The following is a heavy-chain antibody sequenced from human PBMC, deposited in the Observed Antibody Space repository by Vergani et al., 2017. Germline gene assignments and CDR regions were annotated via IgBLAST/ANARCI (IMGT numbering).Heavy chain of an antibody. CDR3: ARGDILTGYYSGHPFDY. D-gene: IGHD3-9*01. J-gene: IGHJ4*02. Sequence: QVQLQQWGAGLLKPSETLSLTCAVYGGSFSGYYWRWIRQPPGKGLEWIGEINHSGSTNYNPSLKSRVTISVDTSKNQFSLKLSSVTAADTAVYYCARGDILTGYYSGHPFDYWGQGTLVTVSS. V-gene: IGHV4-34*01. CDR2: INHSGST. CDR1: GGSFSGYY.